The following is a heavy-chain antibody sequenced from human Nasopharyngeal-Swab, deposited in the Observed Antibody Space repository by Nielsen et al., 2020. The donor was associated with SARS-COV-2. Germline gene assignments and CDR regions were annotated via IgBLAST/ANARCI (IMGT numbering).Heavy chain of an antibody. CDR1: RYTFTDYY. Sequence: ASVKVSCKTSRYTFTDYYIHWMRQVPAQGLEWVGCINPDSGDTKYAQKFQGRVPVSSDRSRSTAYIELSRLRSDDTAVYYCARDYYDNYDSDYWGQGTLVTVSS. D-gene: IGHD3-22*01. CDR3: ARDYYDNYDSDY. CDR2: INPDSGDT. V-gene: IGHV1-2*02. J-gene: IGHJ4*02.